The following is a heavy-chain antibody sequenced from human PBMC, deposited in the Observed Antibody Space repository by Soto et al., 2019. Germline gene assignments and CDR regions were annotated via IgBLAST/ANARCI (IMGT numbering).Heavy chain of an antibody. V-gene: IGHV4-34*01. J-gene: IGHJ6*02. CDR2: INHSGST. CDR3: ARGGGVQLWPHYYYCYGMDV. D-gene: IGHD5-18*01. CDR1: GGSFSGYY. Sequence: SETLSLTCAVYGGSFSGYYWSWIRQPPGKGLEWIGEINHSGSTNYNPSLKSRVTISVDTSKNQFSLKLSSVTAADTAVYYCARGGGVQLWPHYYYCYGMDVWGQGTTVTVSS.